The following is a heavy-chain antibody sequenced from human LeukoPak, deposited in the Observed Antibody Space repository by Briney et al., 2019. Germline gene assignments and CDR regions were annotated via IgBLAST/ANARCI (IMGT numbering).Heavy chain of an antibody. CDR1: GFTFSSYE. V-gene: IGHV3-48*03. J-gene: IGHJ4*02. CDR2: ISGSGTTI. CDR3: ARDYDY. Sequence: GSLRLSCAASGFTFSSYEMNWVRLAPGKGLEWVSYISGSGTTIYYADSVKGRLTISRDNAKSSLYLQVNSLRAEDTAVYYCARDYDYWGQGTLVTVSS.